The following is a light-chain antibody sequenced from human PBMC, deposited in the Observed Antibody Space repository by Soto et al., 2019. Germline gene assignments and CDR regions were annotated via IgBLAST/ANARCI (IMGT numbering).Light chain of an antibody. Sequence: DIQMTQSPSSLSASVGDRVTITCQASQDITNYVNWYFQKPGKAPKLLISAASNSETGLPSRFSGSGSGTHFTFTISSLQPEDIAAYYCQQYHNLPLTFGGGTKVEIK. V-gene: IGKV1-33*01. CDR2: AAS. CDR1: QDITNY. J-gene: IGKJ4*01. CDR3: QQYHNLPLT.